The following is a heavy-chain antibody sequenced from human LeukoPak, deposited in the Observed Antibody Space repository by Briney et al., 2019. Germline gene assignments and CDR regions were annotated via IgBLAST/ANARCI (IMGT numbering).Heavy chain of an antibody. D-gene: IGHD3-3*01. V-gene: IGHV1-46*01. CDR1: GYTFTSYY. J-gene: IGHJ6*03. CDR3: ARNNRFLEWSIYYMDV. Sequence: ASVKVSCKASGYTFTSYYMHWVRQAPGQGLEWMGIINPSGGSTSYAQKFQGRVTMIRDMSTSTVYMELSSLRSEDTAVYYCARNNRFLEWSIYYMDVWGKGTTVTVSS. CDR2: INPSGGST.